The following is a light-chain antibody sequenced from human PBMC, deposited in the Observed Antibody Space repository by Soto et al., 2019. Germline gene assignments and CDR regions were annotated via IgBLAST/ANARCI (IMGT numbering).Light chain of an antibody. CDR3: ASYAGSGTYV. V-gene: IGLV2-8*01. CDR2: EVT. J-gene: IGLJ1*01. CDR1: SSDVGFYNF. Sequence: QSVLTQPPSASGSPGQSLTTSCTGTSSDVGFYNFVSWYQQRPGKAPKLVIYEVTKRPSGVPDRFSGSKSGSTASLTVSGLQADDEADYYCASYAGSGTYVFGTGTKVTVL.